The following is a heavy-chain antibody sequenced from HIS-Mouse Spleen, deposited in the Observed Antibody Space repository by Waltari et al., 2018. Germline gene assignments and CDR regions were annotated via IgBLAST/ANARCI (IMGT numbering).Heavy chain of an antibody. D-gene: IGHD2-15*01. CDR2: INHSGST. V-gene: IGHV4-34*01. CDR1: GGSFSGYY. J-gene: IGHJ6*02. CDR3: ARVLYCSGGSCYGYYYGMDV. Sequence: QVQLQQWGAGLLKPSETLSLTCAVYGGSFSGYYWSWIRQPPGKGLEWIGEINHSGSTNYNPSLKSRVTISVDTSKNQFSLKLSSVTAADTAVYYCARVLYCSGGSCYGYYYGMDVWGQGTTVTVSS.